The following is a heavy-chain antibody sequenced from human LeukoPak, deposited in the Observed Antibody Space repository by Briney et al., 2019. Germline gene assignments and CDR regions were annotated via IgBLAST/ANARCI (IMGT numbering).Heavy chain of an antibody. J-gene: IGHJ4*02. CDR2: INPKSGGT. CDR3: ARDLGISGWYAPPLGYFDY. Sequence: GASVKVSCKASGYTFTGYCMHWVRQAPGQGLEWMGWINPKSGGTNYAQKSQGRVTMTRDTSISTTYMELSRLRSDDTAVYYCARDLGISGWYAPPLGYFDYWGQGTLVTVSS. D-gene: IGHD6-19*01. CDR1: GYTFTGYC. V-gene: IGHV1-2*02.